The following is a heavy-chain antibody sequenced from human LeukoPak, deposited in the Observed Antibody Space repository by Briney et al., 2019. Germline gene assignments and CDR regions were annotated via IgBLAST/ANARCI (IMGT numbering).Heavy chain of an antibody. CDR1: GFTVSSNY. CDR3: ARERSWFGESIDAFDI. Sequence: GGSLRLSCAASGFTVSSNYMSWVRQAPGKGLEWVSVIYSGGSTYYADSVKGRFTISRDNSKNTLYLQMNSLRAEDTAVYYCARERSWFGESIDAFDIWGQGTMVTVSS. V-gene: IGHV3-53*01. D-gene: IGHD3-10*01. J-gene: IGHJ3*02. CDR2: IYSGGST.